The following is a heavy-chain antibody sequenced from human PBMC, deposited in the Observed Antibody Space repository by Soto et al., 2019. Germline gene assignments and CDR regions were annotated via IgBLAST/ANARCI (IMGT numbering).Heavy chain of an antibody. J-gene: IGHJ6*02. Sequence: SVKVSCKASGGTFSSYAISWVRQAPGQGLEWMGGIIPIFGTANYAQKFQGRVTITADESTSTAYMELSSLRSEDTAVYYCARGEYYDFWSGYYTNYYYYYGMDVWGQGTPVTVSS. CDR1: GGTFSSYA. D-gene: IGHD3-3*01. CDR3: ARGEYYDFWSGYYTNYYYYYGMDV. CDR2: IIPIFGTA. V-gene: IGHV1-69*13.